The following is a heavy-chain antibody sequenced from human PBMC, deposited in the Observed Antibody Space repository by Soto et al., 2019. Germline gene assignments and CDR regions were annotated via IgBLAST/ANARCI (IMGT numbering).Heavy chain of an antibody. J-gene: IGHJ4*02. CDR2: ISGSGGST. CDR1: GFTFSSYA. CDR3: AKAGYDYGDYFDY. D-gene: IGHD4-17*01. Sequence: GGSLRLSCAASGFTFSSYAMSWVRQAPGKGLERVSAISGSGGSTYYADSVKGRFTISRDNSKNTLYLQMNSLRAEDTAVYYCAKAGYDYGDYFDYWGQGTLVTVSS. V-gene: IGHV3-23*01.